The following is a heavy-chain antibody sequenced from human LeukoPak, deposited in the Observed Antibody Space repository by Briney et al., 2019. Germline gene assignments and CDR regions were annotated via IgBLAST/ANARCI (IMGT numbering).Heavy chain of an antibody. D-gene: IGHD6-6*01. Sequence: SETLSLTCAVYGGSFSGYYWSRIRQPPGKGLEWIGEINHSGSTNYNPSLRSRVTISVYTSKNQFSLKLRSVTAADTAVYSCERSIAARSVLTGKYYFEYWGQGTLVTVSS. CDR1: GGSFSGYY. CDR2: INHSGST. CDR3: ERSIAARSVLTGKYYFEY. V-gene: IGHV4-34*01. J-gene: IGHJ4*02.